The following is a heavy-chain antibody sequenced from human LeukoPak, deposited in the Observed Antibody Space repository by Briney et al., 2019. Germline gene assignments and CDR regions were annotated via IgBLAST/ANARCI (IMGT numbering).Heavy chain of an antibody. CDR1: GYTFTAYS. D-gene: IGHD2-2*01. V-gene: IGHV1-2*02. CDR3: ARDGEVRQGHCTTTSCPVDY. CDR2: INPNSGDT. Sequence: ASVKVSCKASGYTFTAYSMHWVRQAPGQGPEYMGWINPNSGDTNYAQKFQGRVTMTSDTSMSTAYMELSGLSFDDTAVYYCARDGEVRQGHCTTTSCPVDYWGQGTLITVSS. J-gene: IGHJ4*02.